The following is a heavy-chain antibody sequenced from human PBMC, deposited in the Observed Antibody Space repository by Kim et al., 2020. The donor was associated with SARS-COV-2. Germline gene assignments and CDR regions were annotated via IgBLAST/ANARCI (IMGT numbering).Heavy chain of an antibody. Sequence: GGSLRLSCAASGFTFSSYSMNWVRQAPGKGLEWVSSISSSSSYIYYADSVKGRFTISRDNAKNSLYLQMNSLRAEDTAVYYCASIGNGDSTLYYYFGMDVWGQGTTVTVSS. D-gene: IGHD4-17*01. V-gene: IGHV3-21*04. CDR1: GFTFSSYS. CDR2: ISSSSSYI. J-gene: IGHJ6*02. CDR3: ASIGNGDSTLYYYFGMDV.